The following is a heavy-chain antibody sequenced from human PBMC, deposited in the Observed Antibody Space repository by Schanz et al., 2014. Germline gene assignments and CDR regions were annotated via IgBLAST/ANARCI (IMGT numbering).Heavy chain of an antibody. CDR1: GFNFSSYS. Sequence: EVQLLESGGGLIQPGGSLRLSCAASGFNFSSYSLNWVRQAPGKGLEWVSSISYGTSYIYYADSMKGRFTVSRDNAENALYLQMNSLRAEDTGLYFCARGGSGSHYRLDYWGQGTLVTVSS. CDR2: ISYGTSYI. CDR3: ARGGSGSHYRLDY. J-gene: IGHJ4*02. D-gene: IGHD1-26*01. V-gene: IGHV3-21*03.